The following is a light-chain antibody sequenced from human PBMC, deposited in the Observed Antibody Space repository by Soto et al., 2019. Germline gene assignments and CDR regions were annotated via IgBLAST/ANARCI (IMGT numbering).Light chain of an antibody. J-gene: IGKJ1*01. CDR3: QQYNSYSWT. CDR2: AAS. Sequence: AIRMTQSPSSFSASTGARVTITCRASQGISSYLAWYQQKPGKATKLLIYAASTLQSGVPSRVSGSGSGTEVTLTISSLQPDDFATYYCQQYNSYSWTFGQGTKVDIK. CDR1: QGISSY. V-gene: IGKV1-8*01.